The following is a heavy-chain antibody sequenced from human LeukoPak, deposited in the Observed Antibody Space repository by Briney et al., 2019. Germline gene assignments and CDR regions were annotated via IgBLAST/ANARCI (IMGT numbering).Heavy chain of an antibody. CDR1: GYTFTSYG. Sequence: GASVKVSCKASGYTFTSYGITWVRQAPGQGLEWMGWISTYNGNTNYAQKLQGRVTMTTDTSTSTAYMDLRSLRSDDTAVYYCAKDRDRYSGSSSTWDYWGQGTLVTVSS. D-gene: IGHD1-26*01. V-gene: IGHV1-18*01. J-gene: IGHJ4*02. CDR2: ISTYNGNT. CDR3: AKDRDRYSGSSSTWDY.